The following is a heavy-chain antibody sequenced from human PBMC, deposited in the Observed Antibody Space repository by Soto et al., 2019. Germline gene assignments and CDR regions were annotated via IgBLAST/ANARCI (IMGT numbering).Heavy chain of an antibody. Sequence: QVHLVQSGVEVKTPGASVKVSCQASGYTFFTYDISWVRQAPGQGLEWMGWISTYSSDTNYAQKFQGRVTMTTDTSTTEAHLQRMRMRSDDTAVYYCPRLNGPTTSKNGFDPWGQGTLVTVSS. CDR3: PRLNGPTTSKNGFDP. D-gene: IGHD5-12*01. V-gene: IGHV1-18*01. CDR2: ISTYSSDT. CDR1: GYTFFTYD. J-gene: IGHJ5*02.